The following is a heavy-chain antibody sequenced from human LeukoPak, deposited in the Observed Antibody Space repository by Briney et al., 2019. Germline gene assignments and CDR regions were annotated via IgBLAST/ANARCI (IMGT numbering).Heavy chain of an antibody. Sequence: GGSLRLSCAASGFTLSNYAMHWVRQAPGKGLEWVAVISYDGSNKYYADSVKGRFTISRDNSKNTLYLQMNSLRAEDTAVYYCARGEDYWSAFDIWGQGTMVTVSS. CDR1: GFTLSNYA. V-gene: IGHV3-30*04. J-gene: IGHJ3*02. D-gene: IGHD1-1*01. CDR3: ARGEDYWSAFDI. CDR2: ISYDGSNK.